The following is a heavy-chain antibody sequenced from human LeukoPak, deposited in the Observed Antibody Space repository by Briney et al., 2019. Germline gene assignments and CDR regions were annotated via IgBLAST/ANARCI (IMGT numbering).Heavy chain of an antibody. J-gene: IGHJ4*02. CDR2: IYYSGST. V-gene: IGHV4-59*08. Sequence: NTSETLSLTCTVSGGSISSYYWSWIRQPPGKGLEWIGYIYYSGSTNYNPSLKSRVTISVDTSKNQFSLKLSSVTAADTAVYYCARLGGCFDYWGQGTLVTVSS. CDR1: GGSISSYY. D-gene: IGHD3-10*01. CDR3: ARLGGCFDY.